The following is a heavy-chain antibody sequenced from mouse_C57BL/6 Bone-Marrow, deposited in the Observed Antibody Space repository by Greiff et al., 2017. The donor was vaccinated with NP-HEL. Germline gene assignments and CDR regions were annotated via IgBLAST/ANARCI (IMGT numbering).Heavy chain of an antibody. CDR1: GFSFTSYG. Sequence: QVHVKQSGPGLVQPSQRLSITCTVSGFSFTSYGVHWVRQSPGKGLEWLGVIWRGGSTDYNAAFMSRLSITKDNSKSQVFFKMNSLQADDTAIYYCAKWVYYGGYFDVWGTGTTVTVSS. CDR3: AKWVYYGGYFDV. CDR2: IWRGGST. D-gene: IGHD1-1*01. V-gene: IGHV2-5*01. J-gene: IGHJ1*03.